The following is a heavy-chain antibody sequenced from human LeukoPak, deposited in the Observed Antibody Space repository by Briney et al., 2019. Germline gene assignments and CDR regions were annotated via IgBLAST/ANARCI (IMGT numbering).Heavy chain of an antibody. CDR3: ARVGIAAAGPGFDP. J-gene: IGHJ5*02. D-gene: IGHD6-13*01. CDR2: INHSGST. CDR1: GGSFSGYY. Sequence: SSETLSLTCAAYGGSFSGYYWSWIRQPPGKGLEWIGEINHSGSTNYNPSLKSRVTISVDTSKNQFSLKLSSVTAADTAVYYCARVGIAAAGPGFDPWGQGTLVTVSS. V-gene: IGHV4-34*01.